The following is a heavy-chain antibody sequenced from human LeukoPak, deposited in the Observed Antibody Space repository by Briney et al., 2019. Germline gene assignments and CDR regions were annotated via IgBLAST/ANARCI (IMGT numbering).Heavy chain of an antibody. CDR1: GGSFSSSA. CDR3: AREKGSWGVFDY. D-gene: IGHD3-10*01. J-gene: IGHJ4*02. Sequence: SVKVSCKASGGSFSSSAISWVRQAPGQGLEWMGGIIPKLGTANYAQEFRGRVTITADESTTTAYMELSSLRSEDTAVYYCAREKGSWGVFDYWGQGTLVTVSS. V-gene: IGHV1-69*13. CDR2: IIPKLGTA.